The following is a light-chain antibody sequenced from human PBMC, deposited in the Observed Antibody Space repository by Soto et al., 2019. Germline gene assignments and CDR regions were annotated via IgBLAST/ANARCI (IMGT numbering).Light chain of an antibody. CDR1: QSVSIN. V-gene: IGKV3-15*01. CDR2: GAS. CDR3: QQYNNWPPSYT. J-gene: IGKJ2*01. Sequence: EIVMTQSPATLSVSPGERATLSCRASQSVSINLAWYQQKPGQAPRLLIYGASTRATGVPARFSGSGSGTDFTLTISSLQSEDFAVYFCQQYNNWPPSYTFGQGTKLEIK.